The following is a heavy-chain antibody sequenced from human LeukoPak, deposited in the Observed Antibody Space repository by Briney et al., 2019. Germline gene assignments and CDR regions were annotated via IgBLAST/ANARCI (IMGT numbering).Heavy chain of an antibody. CDR2: IKEDGSEK. Sequence: GGSLRLSCVVSGFTFSNNWMSWVRQTPGKGLEWVANIKEDGSEKYYVGSVKGRFTISRDNAKNSLFLQMNSLRVEDTALYYCARYGFPAGIDVWGQGTTVAVSS. CDR3: ARYGFPAGIDV. J-gene: IGHJ6*02. V-gene: IGHV3-7*04. D-gene: IGHD6-25*01. CDR1: GFTFSNNW.